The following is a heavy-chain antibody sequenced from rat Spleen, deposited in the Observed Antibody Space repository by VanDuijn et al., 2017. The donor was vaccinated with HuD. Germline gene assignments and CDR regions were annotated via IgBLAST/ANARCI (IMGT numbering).Heavy chain of an antibody. D-gene: IGHD4-3*01. CDR2: INSAGST. CDR1: GHSITNGYR. Sequence: EVQLQESGPGLVKPSQSLSLTCSVTGHSITNGYRWNWIRKFPGNKLEWMGYINSAGSTLYNPSLKSRISITRDTSKNQFFLQVNSVTTEDTATYYCASAGYNWFAYWGQGTLVTVSS. J-gene: IGHJ3*01. CDR3: ASAGYNWFAY. V-gene: IGHV3-3*01.